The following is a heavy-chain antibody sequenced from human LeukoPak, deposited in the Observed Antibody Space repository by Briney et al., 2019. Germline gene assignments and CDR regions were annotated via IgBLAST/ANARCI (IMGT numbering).Heavy chain of an antibody. CDR1: GFTFSNAW. V-gene: IGHV3-15*01. D-gene: IGHD3-22*01. J-gene: IGHJ4*02. CDR2: IKSKTDGGTT. Sequence: GGSLRLSCAASGFTFSNAWMSWVRQAPGKGLEWVGRIKSKTDGGTTDYAAPVKGRFTISRDDSKNTLYLQMNSLKTEDTAVYYCTPDHDSSGSPPYWGQGTLVTVSS. CDR3: TPDHDSSGSPPY.